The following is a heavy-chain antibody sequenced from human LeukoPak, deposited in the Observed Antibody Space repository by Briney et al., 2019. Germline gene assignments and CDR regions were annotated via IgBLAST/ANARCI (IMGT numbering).Heavy chain of an antibody. D-gene: IGHD3-22*01. V-gene: IGHV4-59*01. J-gene: IGHJ4*02. CDR2: IYYSGST. CDR1: GGSISSYY. Sequence: SETLSLTCTVSGGSISSYYWSWIRQPPGKGLEWIGYIYYSGSTNYNPSLKSRVTISIDTSKNQFSLKLSSVTAGDTAVYYCARTYDNSGYYPLQYWGQGTLVTVSS. CDR3: ARTYDNSGYYPLQY.